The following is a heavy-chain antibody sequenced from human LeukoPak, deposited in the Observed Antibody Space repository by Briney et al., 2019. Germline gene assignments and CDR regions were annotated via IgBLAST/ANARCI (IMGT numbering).Heavy chain of an antibody. J-gene: IGHJ4*02. V-gene: IGHV3-48*04. D-gene: IGHD3-10*01. CDR3: ARDLYGGSGSYSEKTDY. CDR1: GFTFSSYS. CDR2: ISSSSSTI. Sequence: PGGSLRLSCAASGFTFSSYSMNWVRQAPGKGLEWVSYISSSSSTIYYVDSVKGRFTISRDNAKNSLYLQMNSLRAEDTAVYYCARDLYGGSGSYSEKTDYWGQGTLVTVSS.